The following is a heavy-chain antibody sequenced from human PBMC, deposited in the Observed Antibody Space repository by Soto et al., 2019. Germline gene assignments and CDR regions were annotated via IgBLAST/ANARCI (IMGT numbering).Heavy chain of an antibody. J-gene: IGHJ6*02. D-gene: IGHD3-10*01. Sequence: QVQLVESGGGVVQPGRSLRLSCAASGFTFSSYGMHWVRQAPGKGLEWVAVIWYDGSNKYYADSVKGRFTISRDNSKNRLXLXTNSLRAEDTAVYYCAREGLLWFGELRDYYYYGMDVWGQGTTVTVSS. V-gene: IGHV3-33*01. CDR3: AREGLLWFGELRDYYYYGMDV. CDR1: GFTFSSYG. CDR2: IWYDGSNK.